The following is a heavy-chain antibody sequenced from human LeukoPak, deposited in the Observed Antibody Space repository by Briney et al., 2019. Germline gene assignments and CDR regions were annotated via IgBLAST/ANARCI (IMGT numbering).Heavy chain of an antibody. V-gene: IGHV4-39*01. Sequence: SETLSLTCTVSGGSISSSSYHWGWIRQPPGKGLEWIGSIYYSGSTYYNPSLKSRVTRSVDTSKNQFSLKLSSVTAADTAVYYCARIQGRIVGATQGGFDPWGQGTLVTVSS. D-gene: IGHD1-26*01. CDR2: IYYSGST. J-gene: IGHJ5*02. CDR1: GGSISSSSYH. CDR3: ARIQGRIVGATQGGFDP.